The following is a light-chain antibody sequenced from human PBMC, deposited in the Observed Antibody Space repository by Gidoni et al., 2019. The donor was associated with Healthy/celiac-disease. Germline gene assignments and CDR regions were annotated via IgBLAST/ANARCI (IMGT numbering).Light chain of an antibody. CDR1: QSISSW. Sequence: GDRVNITCRASQSISSWLAWYQQKPGNAPKLLLYDASSFESGVPSRFSGSGSATEFTLTISSLQPDDFATYYCQQYNSYSTWTFGQGTKVEIK. J-gene: IGKJ1*01. V-gene: IGKV1-5*01. CDR2: DAS. CDR3: QQYNSYSTWT.